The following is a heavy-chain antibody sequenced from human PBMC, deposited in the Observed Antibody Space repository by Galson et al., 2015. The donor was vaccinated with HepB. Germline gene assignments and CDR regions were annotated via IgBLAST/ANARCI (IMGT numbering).Heavy chain of an antibody. D-gene: IGHD2-2*01. CDR1: GYTFTSYA. Sequence: SVKVSCKASGYTFTSYAMHWVRQAPGQRLEWMGWINAGNGNTKYSQKFQGRVTITRDTSASTAYMELSSLRSEDTAVYYCARRASYCSSTSCYLFDYWGQGTLVTVSS. V-gene: IGHV1-3*01. CDR3: ARRASYCSSTSCYLFDY. CDR2: INAGNGNT. J-gene: IGHJ4*02.